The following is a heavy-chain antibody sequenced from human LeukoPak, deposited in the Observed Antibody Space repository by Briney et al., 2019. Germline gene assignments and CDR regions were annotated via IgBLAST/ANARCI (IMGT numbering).Heavy chain of an antibody. Sequence: PSETLSLTCTVSGGSISSSSHYWGWIRQPPGKGLEWIGSVSNSGSTYYNPSLKRRVTISVDTSKNQFSLKLSSVTAADTAMYYCARDRRYYYGSGSYYAYDYWGQGTLVTVSS. D-gene: IGHD3-10*01. J-gene: IGHJ4*02. CDR2: VSNSGST. CDR1: GGSISSSSHY. CDR3: ARDRRYYYGSGSYYAYDY. V-gene: IGHV4-39*07.